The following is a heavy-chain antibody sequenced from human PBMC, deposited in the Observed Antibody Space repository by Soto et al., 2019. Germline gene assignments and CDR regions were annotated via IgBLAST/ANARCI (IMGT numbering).Heavy chain of an antibody. CDR3: AKDDGTYYDFWSGYYIDY. J-gene: IGHJ4*02. CDR1: GFTFSSYA. V-gene: IGHV3-23*01. Sequence: GGSLRLSCAASGFTFSSYAMSWVRQAPGKGLEWVSAISGSGGSTYYADSVKGRFTISRDNSKNTLYLQMNSLRAEDTAVYYCAKDDGTYYDFWSGYYIDYWGQGTLVTVSS. CDR2: ISGSGGST. D-gene: IGHD3-3*01.